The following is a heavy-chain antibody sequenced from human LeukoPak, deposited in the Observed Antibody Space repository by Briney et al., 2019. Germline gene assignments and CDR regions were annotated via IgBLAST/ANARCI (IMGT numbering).Heavy chain of an antibody. CDR3: ARDYYRGNPGYYFDN. D-gene: IGHD4-23*01. J-gene: IGHJ4*02. CDR2: IYYSGST. Sequence: SETLSLTCTVSGGSISSSGYYWSWIRQHPGKGLEWMGYIYYSGSTDYNPSLKGRITISVDTSKNQFSLQLSSVTAADTAVYYCARDYYRGNPGYYFDNWGQGTLVTVSP. V-gene: IGHV4-31*03. CDR1: GGSISSSGYY.